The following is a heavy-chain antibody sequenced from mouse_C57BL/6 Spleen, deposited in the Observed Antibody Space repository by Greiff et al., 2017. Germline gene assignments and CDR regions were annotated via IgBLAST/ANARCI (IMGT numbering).Heavy chain of an antibody. V-gene: IGHV1-4*01. CDR2: INPSSGYT. CDR1: GYTFTSYT. J-gene: IGHJ2*01. Sequence: QVQLQQPGAELARPGASVKMSCKASGYTFTSYTMHWVKQRPGQGLEWIGNINPSSGYTKYNQKFKDKATLTADKSSSTAYMQLSSLTSEDSAVYYCASNYYGSSYDFDYWGQGTTLTVST. D-gene: IGHD1-1*01. CDR3: ASNYYGSSYDFDY.